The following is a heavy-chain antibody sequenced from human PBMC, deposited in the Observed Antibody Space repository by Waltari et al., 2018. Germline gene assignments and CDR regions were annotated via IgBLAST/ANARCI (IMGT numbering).Heavy chain of an antibody. CDR1: GFAITTFG. D-gene: IGHD4-17*01. Sequence: EVQLVESGGGLVKPGGSLRLSCAASGFAITTFGLSWVGQAPGKGVEGVSSSTDGCAYFNYADSGRGRFTVAIDNAKKSLHLQMNTLRAEDTAVYYCARVLTTPNDFWGQGTLVTVSS. V-gene: IGHV3-21*03. CDR2: STDGCAYF. J-gene: IGHJ4*02. CDR3: ARVLTTPNDF.